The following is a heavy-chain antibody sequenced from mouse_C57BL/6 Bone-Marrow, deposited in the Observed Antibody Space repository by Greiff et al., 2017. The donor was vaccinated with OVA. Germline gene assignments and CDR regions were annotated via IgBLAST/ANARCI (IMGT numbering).Heavy chain of an antibody. V-gene: IGHV5-17*01. CDR1: GFTFSDYG. CDR3: ARGIDSNLYYYAMDY. D-gene: IGHD2-5*01. Sequence: EVQVVESGGGLVKPGGSLKLSCAASGFTFSDYGMHWVRQAPEKGLEWVAYISSGSSTIYYADTVKGRFTISRDNAKNTLFLQMTSLRSEDTAMYYCARGIDSNLYYYAMDYWGQGTSVTVSS. CDR2: ISSGSSTI. J-gene: IGHJ4*01.